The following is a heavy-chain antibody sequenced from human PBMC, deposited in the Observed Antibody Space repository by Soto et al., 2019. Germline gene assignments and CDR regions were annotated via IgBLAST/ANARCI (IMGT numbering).Heavy chain of an antibody. CDR2: ISYDGSNK. CDR3: ARAEAVAGRGYFDY. CDR1: GFTSSSYA. D-gene: IGHD6-19*01. J-gene: IGHJ4*02. V-gene: IGHV3-30-3*01. Sequence: PGGSLRLSCAASGFTSSSYAMHWVRQAPGKGLEWVAVISYDGSNKYYADSVKGRFTISRDNSKNTLYLQMNSLRAEDTAVYYCARAEAVAGRGYFDYWGQGTLVTVPQ.